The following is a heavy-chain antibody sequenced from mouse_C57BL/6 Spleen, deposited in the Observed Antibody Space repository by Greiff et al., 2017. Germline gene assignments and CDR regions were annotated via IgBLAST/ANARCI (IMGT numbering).Heavy chain of an antibody. Sequence: QVQLQQPGAELVKPGASVKLSCKASGYTFPSYWMHWVKQRPGQGLEWIGMIHPNSGSTNYNEKFKSKATLTVDKSSSTAYMQLSSLTSEDSAVYYCARGGLNYYGSRGYFDVWGTGTTVTVSS. CDR3: ARGGLNYYGSRGYFDV. J-gene: IGHJ1*03. D-gene: IGHD1-1*01. V-gene: IGHV1-64*01. CDR1: GYTFPSYW. CDR2: IHPNSGST.